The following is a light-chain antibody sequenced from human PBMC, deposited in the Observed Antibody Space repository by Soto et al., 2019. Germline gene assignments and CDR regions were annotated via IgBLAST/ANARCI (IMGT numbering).Light chain of an antibody. J-gene: IGKJ1*01. V-gene: IGKV1-5*01. CDR1: YNIGRG. CDR2: DAS. CDR3: QQFAISTT. Sequence: GDRVTITCRARYNIGRGMAWYQHKRGKAPSLLIFDASTLHSGVPSRFSGSGSGTDFTLTISSLQPDDFATYYCQQFAISTTFGQGTKVDIK.